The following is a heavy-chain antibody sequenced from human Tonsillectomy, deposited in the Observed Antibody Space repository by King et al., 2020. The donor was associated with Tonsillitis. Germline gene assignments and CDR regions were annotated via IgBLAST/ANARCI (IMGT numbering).Heavy chain of an antibody. V-gene: IGHV3-30*18. CDR2: IAYDGSYE. J-gene: IGHJ2*01. D-gene: IGHD3-16*02. CDR3: AKDGIXLSDWYFDX. CDR1: GFTFSNSG. Sequence: VQLVESGGGVVQPGRSLRLSCAASGFTFSNSGMHWVRQAPGKGLEWVALIAYDGSYENYADXVKGRFTXSRDNSKNTLYLEMNXLRVEDTAVYYCAKDGIXLSDWYFDXWGRXXXVSVSS.